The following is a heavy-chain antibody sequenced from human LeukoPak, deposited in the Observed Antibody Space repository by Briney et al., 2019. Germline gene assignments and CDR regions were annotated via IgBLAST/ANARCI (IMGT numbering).Heavy chain of an antibody. CDR2: IRYSGTT. J-gene: IGHJ4*02. CDR1: GGSISGYY. D-gene: IGHD3-22*01. V-gene: IGHV4-59*01. Sequence: TSETLSLTCTVSGGSISGYYWSWIRQPPGKGLEWIGYIRYSGTTNYSPSLKSRATISADTSKNQFSLNLISVTAADTAIYYCARVSSGGYFHTYYFDYWGQGTLVTVSS. CDR3: ARVSSGGYFHTYYFDY.